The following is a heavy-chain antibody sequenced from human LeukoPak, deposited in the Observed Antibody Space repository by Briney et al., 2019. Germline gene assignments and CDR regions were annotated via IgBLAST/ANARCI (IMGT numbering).Heavy chain of an antibody. D-gene: IGHD2-21*02. J-gene: IGHJ6*02. CDR1: GYRFTSYW. V-gene: IGHV5-51*01. CDR3: ARQAYCGGDCYFNYGLDV. CDR2: FYPGDSDT. Sequence: GESLKISCKSSGYRFTSYWIAWVRQMPGKGLEWMGIFYPGDSDTRYSPSFEGQVTFSADKSISTAYLQWSSLKASDTAIYYCARQAYCGGDCYFNYGLDVWGQGTTVTVSS.